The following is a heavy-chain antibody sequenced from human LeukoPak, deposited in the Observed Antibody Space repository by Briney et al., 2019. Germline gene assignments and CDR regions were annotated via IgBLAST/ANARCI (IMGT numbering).Heavy chain of an antibody. V-gene: IGHV4-34*01. D-gene: IGHD3-22*01. CDR2: INHSGSP. J-gene: IGHJ4*02. Sequence: SETLSLTCAVYGGSFSGYYWSWIRQPPGKGLEWIGEINHSGSPNYNPSLMSRVTISVDTSKNQFSLKLSSVTAADTAVYYCARGPPNYDSSGYYDHFDYWGQGTLVTVSS. CDR3: ARGPPNYDSSGYYDHFDY. CDR1: GGSFSGYY.